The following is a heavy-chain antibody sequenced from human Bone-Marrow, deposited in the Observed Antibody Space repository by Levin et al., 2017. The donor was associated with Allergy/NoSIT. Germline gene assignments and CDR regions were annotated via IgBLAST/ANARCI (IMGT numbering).Heavy chain of an antibody. D-gene: IGHD4-23*01. J-gene: IGHJ4*02. Sequence: GGSLRLSCVASGFTFSSYWMHWVRQAPGTGLVWVSRIKTDGSITSYADSVKGRFTISRDNAKNTLYLQMNSLRAEDTSVYYCARGYQPSYGGNDYWGQGTLVTVSS. CDR3: ARGYQPSYGGNDY. CDR2: IKTDGSIT. V-gene: IGHV3-74*01. CDR1: GFTFSSYW.